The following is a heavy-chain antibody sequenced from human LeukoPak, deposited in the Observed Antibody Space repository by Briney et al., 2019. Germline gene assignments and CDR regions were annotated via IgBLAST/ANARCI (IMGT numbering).Heavy chain of an antibody. CDR2: IYYSGTT. D-gene: IGHD3-10*01. CDR3: ARALRVKFDY. CDR1: GGSISSYY. J-gene: IGHJ4*02. V-gene: IGHV4-59*01. Sequence: PSETLSLTCTVSGGSISSYYWSWIRQPPGKGLEWIGYIYYSGTTNYNPSLKSRVTISVDTSKYQFSLKLSSVTAADTAVYYCARALRVKFDYWGQGLLVTVSS.